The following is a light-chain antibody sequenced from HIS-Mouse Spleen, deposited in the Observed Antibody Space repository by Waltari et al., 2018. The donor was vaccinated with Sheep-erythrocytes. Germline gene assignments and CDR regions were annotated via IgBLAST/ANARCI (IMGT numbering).Light chain of an antibody. CDR3: CSYAGSYNHV. CDR2: DVS. CDR1: TSDVGGYNY. V-gene: IGLV2-11*01. Sequence: QSALTQPRPVSGSPGQSVTISSPGTTSDVGGYNYVPWYQQHPGKAPKLMIYDVSKRPSGVPDRFSGSKSGNTASLTISGLQAEDEADYYCCSYAGSYNHVFATGTKVTVL. J-gene: IGLJ1*01.